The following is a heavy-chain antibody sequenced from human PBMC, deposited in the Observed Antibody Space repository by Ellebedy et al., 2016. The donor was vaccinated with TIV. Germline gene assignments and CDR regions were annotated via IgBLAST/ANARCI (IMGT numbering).Heavy chain of an antibody. CDR3: ARGGSGWLGECIDH. CDR2: ISTRGDNT. D-gene: IGHD6-19*01. Sequence: GGSLRLSCAASGFTFSDYAMSWVRQAPGKGLEWVSTISTRGDNTYYADSVKGRFTISRDNAKNTLYLQMNSLRAEDTAVYYCARGGSGWLGECIDHWGQGTLVTVSS. J-gene: IGHJ4*02. CDR1: GFTFSDYA. V-gene: IGHV3-23*01.